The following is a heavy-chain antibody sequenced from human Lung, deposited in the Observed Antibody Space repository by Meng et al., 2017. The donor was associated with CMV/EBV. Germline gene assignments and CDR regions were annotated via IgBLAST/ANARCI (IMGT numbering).Heavy chain of an antibody. V-gene: IGHV4-38-2*02. D-gene: IGHD1-7*01. J-gene: IGHJ4*02. Sequence: LXCTVSGYSISSGYYWGWIRQPPGKGLEWIGSIYHSGSTYYNPSLKSRVTISVDTSKNQFSLKLSSVTAADTAVYYCARDNWNYDQKLFDYWGQGKLV. CDR2: IYHSGST. CDR1: GYSISSGYY. CDR3: ARDNWNYDQKLFDY.